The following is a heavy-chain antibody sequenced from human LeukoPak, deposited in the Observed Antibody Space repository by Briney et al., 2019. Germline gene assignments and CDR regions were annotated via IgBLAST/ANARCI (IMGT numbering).Heavy chain of an antibody. CDR3: AKSRYSYGFLDYFDY. CDR1: GFTFSSYA. J-gene: IGHJ4*02. CDR2: ISGSGGST. V-gene: IGHV3-23*01. D-gene: IGHD5-18*01. Sequence: GGSLRLSCAASGFTFSSYAMSWVRQAPGKGLEWVSAISGSGGSTYYADSVKGRFTISRDTSKNTLYLQMNSLRAEDTAVYYCAKSRYSYGFLDYFDYWGQGTLVTVSS.